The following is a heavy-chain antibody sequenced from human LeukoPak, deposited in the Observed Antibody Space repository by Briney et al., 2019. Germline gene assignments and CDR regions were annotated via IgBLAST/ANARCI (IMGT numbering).Heavy chain of an antibody. CDR1: GGSISSSSYY. D-gene: IGHD2-2*01. V-gene: IGHV4-39*01. CDR3: ARRDRCSSTSCYGWFDP. J-gene: IGHJ5*02. Sequence: SETLSLTCTVSGGSISSSSYYWGWIRQPPGKGLEWIGGIYYSGSTYYNPSLKSRVTISVDTSKNQFSLKLSSVTAADTAVYYCARRDRCSSTSCYGWFDPWGQGTLVTVSP. CDR2: IYYSGST.